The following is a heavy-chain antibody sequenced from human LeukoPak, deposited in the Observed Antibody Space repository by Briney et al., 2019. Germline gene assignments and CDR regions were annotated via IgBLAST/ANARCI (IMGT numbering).Heavy chain of an antibody. CDR2: IYSGGST. CDR1: GFTVSSNY. CDR3: ARDSSPHGMDV. Sequence: GGSLRLSCAASGFTVSSNYMSWVRQAPGKGLEWVSVIYSGGSTYYADSVKGRFTVSRDNSKNTLYLQMNSLRAEDTAVYYCARDSSPHGMDVWGQGTTVTVSS. J-gene: IGHJ6*02. V-gene: IGHV3-53*01.